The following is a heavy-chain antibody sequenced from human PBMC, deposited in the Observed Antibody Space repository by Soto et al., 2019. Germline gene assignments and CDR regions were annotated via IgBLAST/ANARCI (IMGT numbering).Heavy chain of an antibody. V-gene: IGHV4-39*01. CDR3: APFVWLTHH. D-gene: IGHD3-9*01. CDR2: IYCIGXX. J-gene: IGHJ5*02. Sequence: SETLSLTCTVSCGSISSISYYWGWIRQPPGKCLEWIGSIYCIGXXXYNPSLNXXLTISVATSNTQFSLXLLSVTSADTAVYYCAPFVWLTHHWGQGTLDTV. CDR1: CGSISSISYY.